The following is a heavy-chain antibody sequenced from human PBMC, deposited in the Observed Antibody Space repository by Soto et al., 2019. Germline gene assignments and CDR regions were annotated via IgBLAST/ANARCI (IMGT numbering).Heavy chain of an antibody. CDR1: GGSITSSNFY. Sequence: ETLSLTCTVSGGSITSSNFYWGWVRQPPGKGLEWIGTLYSGGSAYYNASLKSRVAMSVDTSKNQFSLKVTSVTAADTAVYYCVKRSPGTMLDNWGQGTLVTVSS. V-gene: IGHV4-39*01. CDR2: LYSGGSA. CDR3: VKRSPGTMLDN. J-gene: IGHJ4*02.